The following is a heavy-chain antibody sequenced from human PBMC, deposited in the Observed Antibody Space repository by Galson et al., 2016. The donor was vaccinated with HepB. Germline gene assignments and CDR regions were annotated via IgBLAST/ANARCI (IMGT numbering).Heavy chain of an antibody. CDR2: ISYDENQK. CDR1: GFLFSTYG. J-gene: IGHJ4*02. Sequence: SLRLSCAASGFLFSTYGMHWVRQAPGKGLEWVALISYDENQKYYADSVRGRYTISRDNSKNTVSLQMNSLRPEDTAVYYCARGTARRLSYCDLDYWGQGTLVIVSS. CDR3: ARGTARRLSYCDLDY. V-gene: IGHV3-30*03. D-gene: IGHD6-25*01.